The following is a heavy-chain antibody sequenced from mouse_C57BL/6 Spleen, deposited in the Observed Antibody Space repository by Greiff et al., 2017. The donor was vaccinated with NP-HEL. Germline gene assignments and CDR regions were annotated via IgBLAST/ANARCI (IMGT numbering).Heavy chain of an antibody. D-gene: IGHD1-1*01. Sequence: VQLQQPGAELVKPGASVKLSCKASGYTFTSYWMHWVKQRPGQGLEWIGMIHPNSGSTNYNEKFKSKATLTVDKSSSTAYMQLSSLTSEDSAVYYCARDGSSYPYAMDYWGQGTSVTVSS. CDR2: IHPNSGST. V-gene: IGHV1-64*01. CDR1: GYTFTSYW. CDR3: ARDGSSYPYAMDY. J-gene: IGHJ4*01.